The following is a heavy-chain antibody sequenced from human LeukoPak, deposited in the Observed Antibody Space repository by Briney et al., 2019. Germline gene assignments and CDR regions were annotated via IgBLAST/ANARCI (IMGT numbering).Heavy chain of an antibody. D-gene: IGHD2-15*01. Sequence: ASVKVSFKASGYTFTSYGISWVRQAPAQGLEWMGWISAYNGNTNYAQKLQGRVPLTTDTYTNKAYMELKSLRSDDTAVYYCARDLSPVVAAYDAFDIWGQGTMVTVSS. J-gene: IGHJ3*02. CDR1: GYTFTSYG. CDR3: ARDLSPVVAAYDAFDI. CDR2: ISAYNGNT. V-gene: IGHV1-18*01.